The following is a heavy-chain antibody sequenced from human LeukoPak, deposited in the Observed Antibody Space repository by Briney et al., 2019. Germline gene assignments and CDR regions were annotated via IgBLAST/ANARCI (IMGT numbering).Heavy chain of an antibody. CDR3: ARALWFGELSVDAFDI. V-gene: IGHV3-20*04. Sequence: PGGSLRLSCAASGFTFDDYGMSWVRQAPGKGLEWVSGINWNGGSTGYADSVKGRFTISRDNAKNSLYLQMNSLRAEDTALYYCARALWFGELSVDAFDIWGQGTMVTVSS. J-gene: IGHJ3*02. CDR1: GFTFDDYG. CDR2: INWNGGST. D-gene: IGHD3-10*01.